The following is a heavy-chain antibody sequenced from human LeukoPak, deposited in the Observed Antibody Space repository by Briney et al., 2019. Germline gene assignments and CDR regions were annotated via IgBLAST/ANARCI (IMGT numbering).Heavy chain of an antibody. CDR3: AKDDYGDYVGALNAFDI. V-gene: IGHV3-48*01. J-gene: IGHJ3*02. Sequence: GGSLRLSCAASGFTFSSYSMNWVRQAPGKGLEWVSYISSSSSTIYYADSVKGRFTISRDNAKNSLYLQMNSLRAEDTAVYYCAKDDYGDYVGALNAFDIWGQGTMVTVSS. CDR2: ISSSSSTI. D-gene: IGHD4-17*01. CDR1: GFTFSSYS.